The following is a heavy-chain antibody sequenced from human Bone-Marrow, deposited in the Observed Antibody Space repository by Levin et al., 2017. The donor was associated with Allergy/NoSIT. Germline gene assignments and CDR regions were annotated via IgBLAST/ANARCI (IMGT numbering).Heavy chain of an antibody. V-gene: IGHV3-21*01. CDR2: ISSSSSYI. Sequence: LSLPCAASGFPFRSYSMNWVRQAPGKGLEWVSSISSSSSYIYYADSVKGRFTISRDNAKNSLYLQMNSLRAEDTAVYYCARACTNGVCYFGYWGQGTLVTVSS. J-gene: IGHJ4*02. D-gene: IGHD2-8*01. CDR1: GFPFRSYS. CDR3: ARACTNGVCYFGY.